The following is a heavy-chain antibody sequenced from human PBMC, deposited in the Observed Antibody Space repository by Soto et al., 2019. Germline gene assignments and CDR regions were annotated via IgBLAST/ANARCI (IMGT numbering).Heavy chain of an antibody. J-gene: IGHJ3*02. V-gene: IGHV3-9*01. CDR2: ISWNSGSI. Sequence: GGSLRLSCAASGFTFDDYAMHWVRQAPGKGLEWVSGISWNSGSIGYADSVKGRFTISRDNAKNSLYLQMNSLRAEDTALYYCAKDFPSGVKWWSYAFDIWGQGTMVTVSS. D-gene: IGHD2-15*01. CDR1: GFTFDDYA. CDR3: AKDFPSGVKWWSYAFDI.